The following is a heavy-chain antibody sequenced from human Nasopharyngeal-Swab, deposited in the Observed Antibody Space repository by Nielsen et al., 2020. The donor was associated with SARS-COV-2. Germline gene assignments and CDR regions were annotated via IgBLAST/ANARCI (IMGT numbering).Heavy chain of an antibody. CDR3: ARDFDKTGD. J-gene: IGHJ4*02. D-gene: IGHD7-27*01. CDR1: GFTFSDSW. V-gene: IGHV3-74*01. CDR2: IISDGSRT. Sequence: GESLKISFAVSGFTFSDSWLHWVRQAPGKGLVCVSRIISDGSRTGYADSVKGQFTISRDNAKNTLYLQMNSLRAEDTAVYYCARDFDKTGDWGQGTLVTVSS.